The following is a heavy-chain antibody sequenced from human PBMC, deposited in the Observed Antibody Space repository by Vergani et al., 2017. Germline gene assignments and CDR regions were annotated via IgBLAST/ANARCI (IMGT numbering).Heavy chain of an antibody. D-gene: IGHD3-10*01. CDR3: ASEGMTMVRGGGWFDP. CDR1: GGSISSSNW. CDR2: IFPRGST. V-gene: IGHV4-4*03. Sequence: QVQLHESGPGLVKPPGTLSLTCAVSGGSISSSNWWSWVRQPPGKGLEWIGEIFPRGSTNYNPSLKSRVTISVDKSKNQFSLKLTSVAAADTAVYYCASEGMTMVRGGGWFDPWGQGTLVTVSS. J-gene: IGHJ5*02.